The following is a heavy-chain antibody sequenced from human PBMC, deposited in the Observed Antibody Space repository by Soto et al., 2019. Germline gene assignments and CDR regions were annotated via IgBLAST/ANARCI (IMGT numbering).Heavy chain of an antibody. D-gene: IGHD2-2*01. CDR1: GDSVSSNSAA. Sequence: PSQTLSLTCAISGDSVSSNSAAWNWIRQSPSRGLEWLGRTYYRSKWYNDYAVSVKSRITINPDTSKNQFSLQLNSVTPEDTAVYYCAGKLRYCSSTSCSCYGMDVWGQGTTVTVSS. J-gene: IGHJ6*02. CDR2: TYYRSKWYN. CDR3: AGKLRYCSSTSCSCYGMDV. V-gene: IGHV6-1*01.